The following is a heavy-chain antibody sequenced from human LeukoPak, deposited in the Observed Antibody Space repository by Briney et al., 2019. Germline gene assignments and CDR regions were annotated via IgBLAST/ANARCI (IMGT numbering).Heavy chain of an antibody. V-gene: IGHV3-30*04. CDR3: AKYAPPTTALTRFFDD. J-gene: IGHJ4*02. Sequence: GGSLRLSCAASGFTFSSYAMHWVRQAPGKGLEWVAVISYDGSNKYYADSVKGRFSISRDSSKNTLYLQMNSLRVEDTAVYYCAKYAPPTTALTRFFDDWGQGTLVTVSS. CDR1: GFTFSSYA. CDR2: ISYDGSNK. D-gene: IGHD4-17*01.